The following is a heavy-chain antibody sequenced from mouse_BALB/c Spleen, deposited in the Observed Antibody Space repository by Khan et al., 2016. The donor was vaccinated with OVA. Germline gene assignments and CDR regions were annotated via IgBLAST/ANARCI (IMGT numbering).Heavy chain of an antibody. CDR1: GFTFSSYG. V-gene: IGHV5-6-3*01. D-gene: IGHD1-3*01. CDR3: TRIAITIN. CDR2: INSNGCST. J-gene: IGHJ2*01. Sequence: EVQLVESGGGLVQPGGSLKLSCAASGFTFSSYGMSWVRQTPDKRLELVATINSNGCSTYYPDSVKGRFTISRDNAKNHLYLQMSSLKSTDTAMYYCTRIAITINWGQGTTFTVSS.